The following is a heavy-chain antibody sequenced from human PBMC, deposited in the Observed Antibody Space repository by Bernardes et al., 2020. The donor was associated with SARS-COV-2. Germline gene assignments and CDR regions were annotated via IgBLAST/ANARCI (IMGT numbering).Heavy chain of an antibody. CDR2: LYYTGST. J-gene: IGHJ5*02. D-gene: IGHD3-16*01. CDR1: GGSISAYY. V-gene: IGHV4-59*01. Sequence: SETLSLTCTVSGGSISAYYWSWFRQPPGKGLEWIGYLYYTGSTNYNPSLQSRVTISVDTSKNQFSLKLSSVTAADTAVYYCARGPGGSSISWFDPWGQGTLVTVSS. CDR3: ARGPGGSSISWFDP.